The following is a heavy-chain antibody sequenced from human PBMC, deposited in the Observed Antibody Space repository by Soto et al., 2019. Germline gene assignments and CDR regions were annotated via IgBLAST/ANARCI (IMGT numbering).Heavy chain of an antibody. CDR2: ISDHNGDT. V-gene: IGHV1-18*01. CDR3: ARCGNWTYASAY. J-gene: IGHJ4*02. D-gene: IGHD1-7*01. Sequence: QVQLVQSGAEVKEPGASVKVSCKASGYTFSTSGITWVRQAPGQGLEWMGWISDHNGDTKYAQKLQGRVTMTTDTSRRTAYMELRSLRSDDTAIYYCARCGNWTYASAYWGQGPLVTVSS. CDR1: GYTFSTSG.